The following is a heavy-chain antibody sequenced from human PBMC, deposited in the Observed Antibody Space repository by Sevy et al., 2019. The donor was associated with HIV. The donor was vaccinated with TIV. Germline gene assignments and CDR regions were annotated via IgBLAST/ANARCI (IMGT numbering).Heavy chain of an antibody. V-gene: IGHV3-30*18. D-gene: IGHD2-21*02. CDR1: GFTFSSYG. J-gene: IGHJ4*02. CDR2: ISYDGSNK. Sequence: GGSLRLSCAASGFTFSSYGMHWVRQAPGKGLEWVAVISYDGSNKYYADSVKGRFTSSRENSKNTLYLQMNSLRAEDTAVYYCAKLCGGDCYSDYWGQGTLVTVSS. CDR3: AKLCGGDCYSDY.